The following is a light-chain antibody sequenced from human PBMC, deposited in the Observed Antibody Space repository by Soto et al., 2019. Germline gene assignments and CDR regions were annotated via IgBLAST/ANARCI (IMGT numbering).Light chain of an antibody. V-gene: IGKV3-20*01. CDR1: QSVSSSY. J-gene: IGKJ3*01. Sequence: EIVLTQSPGTLSFSPGERATLTCRASQSVSSSYLAWFQQKPGQAPRLLICGASSRATGIPDRFSGSGSGTDFTLTISRLEPEDFAVYYCQQYGNAPFTFGPGTKVDIK. CDR3: QQYGNAPFT. CDR2: GAS.